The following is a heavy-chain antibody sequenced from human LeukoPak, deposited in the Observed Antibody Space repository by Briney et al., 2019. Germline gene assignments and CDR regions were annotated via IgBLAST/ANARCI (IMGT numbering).Heavy chain of an antibody. V-gene: IGHV4-34*01. J-gene: IGHJ5*02. D-gene: IGHD3-3*01. Sequence: SETLSLTCAVYGGSLSGYYWSWIRQPPGKGLEWIGEINHSGSTNYNPSLKSRVTISVDTSKNQFSLKLSSVTAADTAVYYCARVLRFLEWLSYNWFDPWGQGTLVTVSS. CDR1: GGSLSGYY. CDR2: INHSGST. CDR3: ARVLRFLEWLSYNWFDP.